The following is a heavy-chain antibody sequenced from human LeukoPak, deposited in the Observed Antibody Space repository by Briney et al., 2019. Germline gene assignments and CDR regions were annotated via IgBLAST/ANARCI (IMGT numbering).Heavy chain of an antibody. CDR2: INPNRGDT. J-gene: IGHJ4*02. D-gene: IGHD6-13*01. V-gene: IGHV1-2*02. CDR3: ARSRGQQLAYFDY. CDR1: GYTFNKYS. Sequence: ASVKVSCKASGYTFNKYSISWVRQAPGQGLEWMGWINPNRGDTKYAQKFQGRVTMARATPISTAYMELSRLISDDTAVYYCARSRGQQLAYFDYWGQGTLVTVSS.